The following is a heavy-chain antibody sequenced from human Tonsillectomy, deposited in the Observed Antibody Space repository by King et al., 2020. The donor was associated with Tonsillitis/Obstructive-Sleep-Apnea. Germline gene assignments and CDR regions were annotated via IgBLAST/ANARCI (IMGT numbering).Heavy chain of an antibody. CDR2: IVVGSGNT. CDR3: AAASGWHYYFDY. J-gene: IGHJ4*02. Sequence: QLVQSGPEVKKPGTSVKVSCKASGVTFTSSAVQWVRQARGQRLEWVGYIVVGSGNTNYAQTFQERVTLTRDMSTSTAYMELSSLRSEDTAVYYCAAASGWHYYFDYWGQGTLVTGSS. CDR1: GVTFTSSA. D-gene: IGHD6-19*01. V-gene: IGHV1-58*01.